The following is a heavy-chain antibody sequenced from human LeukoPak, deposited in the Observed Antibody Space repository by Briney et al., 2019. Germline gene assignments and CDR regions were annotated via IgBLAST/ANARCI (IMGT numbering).Heavy chain of an antibody. CDR1: GFTFSRHW. CDR3: ARPSYSGNDCYYYFDY. J-gene: IGHJ4*02. CDR2: IKSDGNSI. Sequence: GGSLRLSCAVSGFTFSRHWMSWVRQAPGKGLEWVASIKSDGNSIYYLDSVKGRFTISRDNAKNSLYLQMNNLRAEDTAMYYCARPSYSGNDCYYYFDYWGQGALVTVSS. D-gene: IGHD2-21*02. V-gene: IGHV3-7*01.